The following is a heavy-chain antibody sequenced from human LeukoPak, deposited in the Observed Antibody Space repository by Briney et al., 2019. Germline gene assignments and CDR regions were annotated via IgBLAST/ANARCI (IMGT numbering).Heavy chain of an antibody. J-gene: IGHJ4*02. CDR2: ISYDGSNK. Sequence: GGSLRLSCAASGFTFSSYAMHWVRQAPGKGLEWVAVISYDGSNKYYADSVKGRFTISRDNSKNTLYLQMNSLRAEDTAVYYCARDNLQQLVHFDYWGQGALVTVSS. CDR1: GFTFSSYA. V-gene: IGHV3-30-3*01. CDR3: ARDNLQQLVHFDY. D-gene: IGHD6-13*01.